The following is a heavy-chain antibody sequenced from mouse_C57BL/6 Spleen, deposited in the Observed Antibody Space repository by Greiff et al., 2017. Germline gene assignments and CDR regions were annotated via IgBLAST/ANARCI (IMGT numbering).Heavy chain of an antibody. Sequence: QVQLQQPGAELVKPGASVKMSCKASGYTFTSYWIPWVKQRPGQGLEWIGEIYPGSGSTNYNEKFKSKATLTVDTSSSTAYMQLSRLTSEDSAVYYCARDDYYDSSYRWDMDDWGQGTTLTGSS. D-gene: IGHD1-1*01. J-gene: IGHJ2*01. CDR1: GYTFTSYW. V-gene: IGHV1-55*01. CDR2: IYPGSGST. CDR3: ARDDYYDSSYRWDMDD.